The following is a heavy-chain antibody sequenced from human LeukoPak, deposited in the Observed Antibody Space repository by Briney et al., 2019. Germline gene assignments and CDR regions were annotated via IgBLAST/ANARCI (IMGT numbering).Heavy chain of an antibody. J-gene: IGHJ1*01. CDR1: GGSFSGYY. Sequence: SETLSLTCAVYGGSFSGYYWSWIRQPPGKGLEWIGEINHSGSTNYNPSLKSRVTISVDTSKNQFSLKLSSVTAADTAVYYCARMGYYYDSSGYWEYFQHWGQGTLVTVSS. V-gene: IGHV4-34*01. CDR2: INHSGST. CDR3: ARMGYYYDSSGYWEYFQH. D-gene: IGHD3-22*01.